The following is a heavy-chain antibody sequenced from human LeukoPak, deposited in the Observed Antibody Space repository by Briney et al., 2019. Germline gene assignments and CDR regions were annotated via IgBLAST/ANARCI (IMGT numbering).Heavy chain of an antibody. J-gene: IGHJ4*02. CDR1: GGSISSSNYY. V-gene: IGHV4-39*07. D-gene: IGHD6-19*01. CDR2: IYYSGST. Sequence: ASETLSLTCTVSGGSISSSNYYWGWIRQPPGKGLEWIGSIYYSGSTYYNPSLKSRVTISVDTSKNQFSLKLSSVTAADTAVYYCARDHRYSSGWYRFDYWGQGTLVTVSS. CDR3: ARDHRYSSGWYRFDY.